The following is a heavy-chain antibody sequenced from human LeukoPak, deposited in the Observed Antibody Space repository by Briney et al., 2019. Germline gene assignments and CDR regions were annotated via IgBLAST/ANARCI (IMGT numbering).Heavy chain of an antibody. V-gene: IGHV3-23*01. D-gene: IGHD3-9*01. CDR3: AKDQGLRYFDWLALNWFDP. CDR1: GFTFSSYA. CDR2: ISGSGGST. Sequence: PGGSLSLSCAASGFTFSSYAMSWVRQAPGKGLEWVSAISGSGGSTYYADSVKGRFTISRDNSKNTLYLQMNSLRAEDTAVYYCAKDQGLRYFDWLALNWFDPWGQGTLVTVSS. J-gene: IGHJ5*02.